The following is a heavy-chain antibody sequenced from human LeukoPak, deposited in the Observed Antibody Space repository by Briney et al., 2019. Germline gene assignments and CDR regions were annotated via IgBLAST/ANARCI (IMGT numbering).Heavy chain of an antibody. J-gene: IGHJ4*02. CDR3: GSGIAPEESGAIEF. Sequence: AGSLRLLCAASEFTFSNYWLYWARPATGKGLVWVSRGIRAGSRTISAASVKGRFNISRYKARNTLYLQMDSLRVEDMAMYYCGSGIAPEESGAIEFWGQGTVVTVSS. V-gene: IGHV3-74*01. D-gene: IGHD6-13*01. CDR1: EFTFSNYW. CDR2: GIRAGSRT.